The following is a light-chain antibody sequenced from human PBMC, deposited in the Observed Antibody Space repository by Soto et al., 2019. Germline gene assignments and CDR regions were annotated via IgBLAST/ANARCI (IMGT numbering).Light chain of an antibody. J-gene: IGLJ2*01. V-gene: IGLV2-23*01. CDR1: SSDVGSYNL. CDR3: CSYAGSRTPVV. CDR2: EGS. Sequence: QSVLTQPASVSGSPGQSITISCTGTSSDVGSYNLVSWYQQHPGKAPKLMIYEGSKRPSGVSNRFSGSKSGNTASLTISGLQAEDVADYYCCSYAGSRTPVVCGGGTKLTVL.